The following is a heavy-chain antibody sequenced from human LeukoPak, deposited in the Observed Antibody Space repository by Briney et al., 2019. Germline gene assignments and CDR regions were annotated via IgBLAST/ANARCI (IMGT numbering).Heavy chain of an antibody. J-gene: IGHJ4*02. V-gene: IGHV6-1*01. D-gene: IGHD6-19*01. CDR2: TYYRSKRYK. Sequence: SQTLSLTCAISRDSLSSNSAAWNWIRQSPSRGLEWLGRTYYRSKRYKDSAGSVKSPITINPDTSKNQFSLQLNSVTPADTAVYYCARDRAVGFDYWGQGTLVTVSS. CDR3: ARDRAVGFDY. CDR1: RDSLSSNSAA.